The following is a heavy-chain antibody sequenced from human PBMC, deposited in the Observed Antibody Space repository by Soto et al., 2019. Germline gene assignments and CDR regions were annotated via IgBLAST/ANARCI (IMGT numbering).Heavy chain of an antibody. CDR2: IYYTGST. V-gene: IGHV4-59*01. J-gene: IGHJ4*02. Sequence: QVQLQESGPGQVKPSETLSLTCTVSGGSISNKYWAWIRQPPGKGLEWIGYIYYTGSTTYHPSLTSRVALSRDTAMQQCSLRLISVTAADTAEYYCARSTVQGHFDSWGQGTLVTVSS. CDR3: ARSTVQGHFDS. D-gene: IGHD4-4*01. CDR1: GGSISNKY.